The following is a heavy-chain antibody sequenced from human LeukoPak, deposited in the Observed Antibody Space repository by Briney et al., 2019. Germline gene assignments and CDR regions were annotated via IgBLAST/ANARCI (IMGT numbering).Heavy chain of an antibody. CDR2: INHSGST. CDR3: ARGRGSSVQYKKTPNWFDP. V-gene: IGHV4-34*01. Sequence: SETLSLTCAVYGGSFSGYYWSWIRQPPGKGLELIGEINHSGSTNYNPSLKSRVTISVDTSKNQFSLKLSSVTAADTAVYYCARGRGSSVQYKKTPNWFDPWGQGTLVTVSS. D-gene: IGHD1-1*01. J-gene: IGHJ5*02. CDR1: GGSFSGYY.